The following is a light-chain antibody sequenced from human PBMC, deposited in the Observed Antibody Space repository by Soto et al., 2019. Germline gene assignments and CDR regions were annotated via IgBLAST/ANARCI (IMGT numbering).Light chain of an antibody. Sequence: DIQMTQSPSSLSASVGDRVTITCRASQSISIYLNWYQQKPGKAPKLLIYAASSLQSGVLSRFSGSGSGTDFTLTISSLQPEDFATYYCQQSYSTPLTFDGGKKVEIK. CDR1: QSISIY. J-gene: IGKJ4*01. CDR3: QQSYSTPLT. CDR2: AAS. V-gene: IGKV1-39*01.